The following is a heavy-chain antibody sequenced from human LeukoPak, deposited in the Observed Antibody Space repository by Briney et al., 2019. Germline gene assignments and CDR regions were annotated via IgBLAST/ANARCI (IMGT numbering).Heavy chain of an antibody. CDR2: IWYDGSNK. CDR1: GFTFSSYG. J-gene: IGHJ4*02. CDR3: ARSTIFGVVITHFDY. D-gene: IGHD3-3*01. V-gene: IGHV3-33*01. Sequence: GGSLRLSCAASGFTFSSYGMHWVRQASGKGLEWVAVIWYDGSNKYYADSVKGRFTISRDNSKNTLYLQMNSLRAEDTAVYYCARSTIFGVVITHFDYWGQGTLVTVSS.